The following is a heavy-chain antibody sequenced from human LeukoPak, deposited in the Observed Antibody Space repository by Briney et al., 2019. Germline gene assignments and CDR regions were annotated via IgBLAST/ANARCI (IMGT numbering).Heavy chain of an antibody. CDR2: ISGSGGST. V-gene: IGHV3-23*01. CDR1: GFTFSSYA. J-gene: IGHJ4*02. CDR3: AKGGPIAAAGLIYYFDY. Sequence: GGSLRLSCAAFGFTFSSYAMSWVRQAPGKGLEWVSAISGSGGSTYYADSVKGRFTISRDNSKNTLYLQMNSLRAEDTAVYYCAKGGPIAAAGLIYYFDYWGQGTLVTVSS. D-gene: IGHD6-13*01.